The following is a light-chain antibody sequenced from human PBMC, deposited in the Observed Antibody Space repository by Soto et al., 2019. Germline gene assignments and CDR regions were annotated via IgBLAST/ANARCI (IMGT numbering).Light chain of an antibody. Sequence: EKVMTQSPATLSVSPGERATLSCRASQSVRSNLAWYQQKPGQPPRLLIYDASTRATRIPSRFSGSGSGTEFTLTISSLQSEDFAVYYCHQYAVSPLTFGGGTTVEIK. CDR1: QSVRSN. J-gene: IGKJ4*01. CDR2: DAS. CDR3: HQYAVSPLT. V-gene: IGKV3-15*01.